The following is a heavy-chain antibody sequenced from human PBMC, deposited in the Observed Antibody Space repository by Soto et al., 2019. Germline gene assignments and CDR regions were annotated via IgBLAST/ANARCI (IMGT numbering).Heavy chain of an antibody. Sequence: GGSLRLSCAASGFTFSSYAMHWVRQAPGKGLEWVAVISYDGSNKYYADSVKGRFTISRDNSKNTLYLQMNSLRAEDTAVYYCVRDGDTGYSSGWSYYYGMDVWGQGTTVTVSS. V-gene: IGHV3-30-3*01. CDR3: VRDGDTGYSSGWSYYYGMDV. CDR1: GFTFSSYA. D-gene: IGHD6-19*01. J-gene: IGHJ6*02. CDR2: ISYDGSNK.